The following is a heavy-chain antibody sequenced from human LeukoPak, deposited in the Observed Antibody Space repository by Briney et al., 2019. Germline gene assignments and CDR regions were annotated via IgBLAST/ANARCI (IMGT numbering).Heavy chain of an antibody. Sequence: ASVKVSCKASGYTFTGYYMHWVRQAPGQGPEWMGWTNPNSGGTNYAQKFQGRVTMTRDTSISTAYMELSRLRSDDTAVYYCARDRVSGSPDYYYYYMDVWGKGTTVTVSS. CDR3: ARDRVSGSPDYYYYYMDV. CDR2: TNPNSGGT. J-gene: IGHJ6*03. V-gene: IGHV1-2*02. D-gene: IGHD1-26*01. CDR1: GYTFTGYY.